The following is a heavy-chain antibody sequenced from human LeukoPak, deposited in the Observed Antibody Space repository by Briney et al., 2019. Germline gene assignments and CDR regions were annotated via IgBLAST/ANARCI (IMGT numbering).Heavy chain of an antibody. J-gene: IGHJ4*02. CDR3: AKDLIKARLVREFDH. CDR1: GFTFSSYA. Sequence: PGGSLRLSCAASGFTFSSYAMGWVRQAPGKGLEWVSAISGSDGKTYYVDSVKGRFTISRDNSKNILYLQMNSLRAEDTAVYYCAKDLIKARLVREFDHWGQGTLVTVSS. CDR2: ISGSDGKT. V-gene: IGHV3-23*01. D-gene: IGHD6-6*01.